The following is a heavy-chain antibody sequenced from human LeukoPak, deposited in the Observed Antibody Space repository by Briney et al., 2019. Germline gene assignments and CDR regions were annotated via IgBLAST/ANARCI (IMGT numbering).Heavy chain of an antibody. J-gene: IGHJ1*01. CDR2: TKSDGRT. V-gene: IGHV3-74*01. CDR1: GFNFSNYW. CDR3: ARAPSEIGGYYPEYFRH. Sequence: GGSLRLSCAAAGFNFSNYWMHWVRQAPGKGLVWVSRTKSDGRTNYADSVKGRFTISRDNAKNTVSLQMNSLRAEDTGVYYCARAPSEIGGYYPEYFRHWGQGTLVTVSS. D-gene: IGHD3-22*01.